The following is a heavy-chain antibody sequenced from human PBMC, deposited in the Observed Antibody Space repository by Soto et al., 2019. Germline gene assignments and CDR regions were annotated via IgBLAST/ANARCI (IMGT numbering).Heavy chain of an antibody. CDR1: GYTFTSYD. V-gene: IGHV1-8*01. J-gene: IGHJ5*02. CDR2: MNPNSGNT. Sequence: QVQLVQSGAEVKKPGASVKVSCKASGYTFTSYDINWVRQATGQGLEWMGWMNPNSGNTGYAQKFQGRVTMTRNTYISTAYMELSSLGSEDTAVYYCARISMVRGVSGNWFDPWGQGTLVTVSS. CDR3: ARISMVRGVSGNWFDP. D-gene: IGHD3-10*01.